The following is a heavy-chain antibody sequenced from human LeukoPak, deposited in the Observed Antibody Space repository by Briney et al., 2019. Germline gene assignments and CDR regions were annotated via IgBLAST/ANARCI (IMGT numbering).Heavy chain of an antibody. CDR2: MSPKSGNT. CDR3: TRGPPNWGYDF. J-gene: IGHJ4*02. D-gene: IGHD7-27*01. V-gene: IGHV1-8*02. CDR1: GYTFTSYG. Sequence: ASVKVSCKASGYTFTSYGISWVRQATGQGPEWMGWMSPKSGNTGCAQKFQGRVTMTRDTSINTAYMELSGLISEDTAVYYCTRGPPNWGYDFWGQGTLVTVSS.